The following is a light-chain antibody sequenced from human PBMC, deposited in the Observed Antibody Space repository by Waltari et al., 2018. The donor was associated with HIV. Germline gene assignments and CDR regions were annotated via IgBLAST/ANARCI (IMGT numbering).Light chain of an antibody. V-gene: IGLV2-11*02. CDR2: YVS. CDR1: SSDVGGYNS. CDR3: CSYAGNYTLV. J-gene: IGLJ3*02. Sequence: QSALTQPRSVSGSPGQSVTISCPGTSSDVGGYNSVSWYQQHPGKAPKFMIYYVSKRPSGVPDRFSGSKSGNTASLTISGLQAEDEADYYCCSYAGNYTLVFGGGTKLTVL.